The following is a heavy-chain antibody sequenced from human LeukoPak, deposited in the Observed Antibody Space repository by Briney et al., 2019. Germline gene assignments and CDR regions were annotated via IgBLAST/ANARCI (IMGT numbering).Heavy chain of an antibody. CDR2: ISGSGGST. V-gene: IGHV3-23*01. CDR3: ARDVYYDFWSGVDY. J-gene: IGHJ4*02. Sequence: PGGSLRLSCAASGFTFSSYAMSWVRQAPGKGLEWVSAISGSGGSTYYADSMKGRFTISRDNSKNTLYLQMNSLRAEDTAVYYCARDVYYDFWSGVDYWGQGTLVTVSS. CDR1: GFTFSSYA. D-gene: IGHD3-3*01.